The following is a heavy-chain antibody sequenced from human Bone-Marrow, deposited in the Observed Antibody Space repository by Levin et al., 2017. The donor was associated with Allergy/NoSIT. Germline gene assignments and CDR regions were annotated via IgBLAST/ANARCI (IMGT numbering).Heavy chain of an antibody. V-gene: IGHV1-2*02. Sequence: GASVKVSCKASGFAFTDYYMHWVRQAPGQGLEWLGWINPNNGATKYALKFQDRVTMTRDTSISTAYMEFRRLRSDDTAVFYCARDPAVTRDGYFDLWGRGTQVSVSS. D-gene: IGHD4-17*01. CDR1: GFAFTDYY. CDR2: INPNNGAT. J-gene: IGHJ2*01. CDR3: ARDPAVTRDGYFDL.